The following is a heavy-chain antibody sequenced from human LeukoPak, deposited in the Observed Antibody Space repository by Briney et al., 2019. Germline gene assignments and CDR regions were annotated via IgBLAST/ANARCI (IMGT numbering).Heavy chain of an antibody. V-gene: IGHV4-61*08. CDR2: IYYSGST. Sequence: SQTLSLTCTVSGGSISSGDYYWSWIRQPPGKGLEWIGYIYYSGSTNYNPSLKSRVTISVDTSKNQFSLKLSSVTAADTAVYYCAREITIFGVVRFDPWGQGTLVTVSS. CDR3: AREITIFGVVRFDP. D-gene: IGHD3-3*01. J-gene: IGHJ5*02. CDR1: GGSISSGDYY.